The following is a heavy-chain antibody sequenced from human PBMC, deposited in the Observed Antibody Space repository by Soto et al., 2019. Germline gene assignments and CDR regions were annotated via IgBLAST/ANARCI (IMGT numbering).Heavy chain of an antibody. Sequence: EAHLVESGGGLVQPGRSLRLSCVASGFTFDDYAIHWVRQAPGKGLEWVSGISWNGAATGYADSVKGRFTISRDTVKNSLYLQMSSLRAEDTAIYYCANFPIYGSGFDCWGQGTLVTVSS. CDR3: ANFPIYGSGFDC. J-gene: IGHJ4*02. CDR2: ISWNGAAT. V-gene: IGHV3-9*01. D-gene: IGHD3-10*01. CDR1: GFTFDDYA.